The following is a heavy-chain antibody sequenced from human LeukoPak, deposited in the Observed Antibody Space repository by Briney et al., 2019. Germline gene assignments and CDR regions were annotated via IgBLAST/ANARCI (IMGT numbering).Heavy chain of an antibody. CDR1: GFTFSNYS. V-gene: IGHV3-48*01. CDR3: ARETYSYDSSGYYYPSGFDY. D-gene: IGHD3-22*01. J-gene: IGHJ4*02. CDR2: ISSGSITI. Sequence: GGSLRLSCAASGFTFSNYSMNWVRQAPGKWLEWVSYISSGSITIYYADSVKGRFTISRDNAKNSLYLQMNSLRAEDTAVYYCARETYSYDSSGYYYPSGFDYWGQGTLVTVSS.